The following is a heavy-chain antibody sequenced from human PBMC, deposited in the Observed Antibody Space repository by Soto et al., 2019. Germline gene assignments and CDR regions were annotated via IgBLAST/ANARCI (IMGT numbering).Heavy chain of an antibody. CDR3: ARDTYCISTSCYADYYYGMDV. V-gene: IGHV3-33*01. CDR2: IWYDGSNK. CDR1: GFTFSSYG. J-gene: IGHJ6*02. D-gene: IGHD2-2*01. Sequence: QVQLVESGGGVVQPGRSLRLSCAASGFTFSSYGMHWVRQAPGKGLEWVAVIWYDGSNKYYADSVKGRFTISRDNSKNTLYLQMNSLRAEDKAVYYCARDTYCISTSCYADYYYGMDVWGQGTTVTVSS.